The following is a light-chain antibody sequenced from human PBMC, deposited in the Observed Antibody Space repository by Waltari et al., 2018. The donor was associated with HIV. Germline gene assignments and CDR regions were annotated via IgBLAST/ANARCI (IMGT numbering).Light chain of an antibody. CDR1: KLGDKY. Sequence: SDELTQPPSVSVSPGQTARITCSGDKLGDKYVCWYQQKPGQSPVVVIYQDDKRPSGFPERFSGSNSGNTATLTISGTQAMDEADYYCQAWDSSTEVFGGGTKLTV. CDR3: QAWDSSTEV. J-gene: IGLJ2*01. V-gene: IGLV3-1*01. CDR2: QDD.